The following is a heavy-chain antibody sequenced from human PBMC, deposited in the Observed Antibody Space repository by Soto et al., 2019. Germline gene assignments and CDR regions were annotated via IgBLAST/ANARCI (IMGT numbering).Heavy chain of an antibody. D-gene: IGHD4-17*01. CDR1: GGSISSYY. J-gene: IGHJ4*02. CDR3: ARWVHDYGDYGLLFDY. V-gene: IGHV4-59*01. Sequence: SETLSLTCTVSGGSISSYYWSWIRQPPGKGLEWIGYIYYSGTTNYNPSLKSRVTISVDTSKNQFSLKLSSVTAADTAVYYCARWVHDYGDYGLLFDYWGQGTLVTVSS. CDR2: IYYSGTT.